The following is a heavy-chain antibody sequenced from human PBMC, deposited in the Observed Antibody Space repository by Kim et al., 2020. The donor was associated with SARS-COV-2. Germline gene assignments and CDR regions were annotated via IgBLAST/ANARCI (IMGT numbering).Heavy chain of an antibody. J-gene: IGHJ5*02. D-gene: IGHD1-7*01. CDR2: IIPIFGTA. CDR3: VRDLEAGTTNWFDP. Sequence: SVKVSCKASGGTFSSYAISWVRQAPGQGLEWMGGIIPIFGTANYAQKFQGRVTITADESTSTAYMELSSLRSEDTAVYYCVRDLEAGTTNWFDPWGQGTLVTVSS. CDR1: GGTFSSYA. V-gene: IGHV1-69*13.